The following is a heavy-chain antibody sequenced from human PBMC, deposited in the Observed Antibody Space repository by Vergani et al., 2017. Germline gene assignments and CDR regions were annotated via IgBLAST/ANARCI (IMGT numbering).Heavy chain of an antibody. CDR3: ARDRGIVGAPNDAFDI. V-gene: IGHV3-30-3*01. J-gene: IGHJ3*02. CDR2: ISYDGSNK. D-gene: IGHD1-26*01. CDR1: GFTFSSYA. Sequence: LVESGGGVVQPGRSLRLSCAASGFTFSSYAMHWVRQAPGKGLEWVAVISYDGSNKYYADSVKGRFTISRDNSKNTLYLQMNSLRAEDTAVYYCARDRGIVGAPNDAFDIWGQGTMVTVSS.